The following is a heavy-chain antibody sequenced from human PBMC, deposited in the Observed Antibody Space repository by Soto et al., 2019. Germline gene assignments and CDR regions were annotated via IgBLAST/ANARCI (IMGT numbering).Heavy chain of an antibody. CDR3: ASSVYYGSGSYCLDY. Sequence: GTSVKLSCKASGYTFTGYYMHWVRQAPRQGLEWMGWINPNSGGTNYAQKFQGWVTMTRDTSISTAYMELSRLRSDDTAVYYCASSVYYGSGSYCLDYWGQGTLVTVSS. CDR2: INPNSGGT. D-gene: IGHD3-10*01. V-gene: IGHV1-2*04. J-gene: IGHJ4*02. CDR1: GYTFTGYY.